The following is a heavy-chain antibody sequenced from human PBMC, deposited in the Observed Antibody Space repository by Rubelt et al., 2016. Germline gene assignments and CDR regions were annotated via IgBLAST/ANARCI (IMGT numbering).Heavy chain of an antibody. CDR3: ARDKLPRYGMDV. Sequence: QVQLQQWGTGLLKPSETLSRTCAVYGGSFSGFYWSWIRQPPGKGLEWIGEINHSGGTNYNPSLKSRVTLSVDTAKNPVSLKLSAVTAADTAVYYCARDKLPRYGMDVWGQGTTVTVSS. V-gene: IGHV4-34*01. J-gene: IGHJ6*02. D-gene: IGHD5-24*01. CDR1: GGSFSGFY. CDR2: INHSGGT.